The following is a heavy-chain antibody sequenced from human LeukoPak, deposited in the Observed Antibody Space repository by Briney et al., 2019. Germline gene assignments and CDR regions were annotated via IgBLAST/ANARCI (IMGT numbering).Heavy chain of an antibody. CDR3: AKWDSSAWYDY. Sequence: PGGSLRLSCAASGVTFSSYAMSWVRQAPGKGLEWVSTINDDGGTTYYADSVKGRFTISRDNSRNTLYLQMNSLRAGDTAIYYCAKWDSSAWYDYWGQGTLVTVSS. J-gene: IGHJ4*02. CDR1: GVTFSSYA. V-gene: IGHV3-23*01. CDR2: INDDGGTT. D-gene: IGHD6-19*01.